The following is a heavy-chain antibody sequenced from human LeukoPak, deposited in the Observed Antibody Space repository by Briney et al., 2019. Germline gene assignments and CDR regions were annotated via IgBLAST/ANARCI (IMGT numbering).Heavy chain of an antibody. D-gene: IGHD3-10*01. CDR2: ISWNSGSI. Sequence: PGRSLRLSCAASGFTFDDYAMHWVRQAPGKGLEWVSGISWNSGSIGYADSVKGRFTISRDNSKNTLYLEVISLTAEDTAVYYCAKDDAWLRFGEWSQGTLVTVSS. J-gene: IGHJ4*02. CDR1: GFTFDDYA. V-gene: IGHV3-9*01. CDR3: AKDDAWLRFGE.